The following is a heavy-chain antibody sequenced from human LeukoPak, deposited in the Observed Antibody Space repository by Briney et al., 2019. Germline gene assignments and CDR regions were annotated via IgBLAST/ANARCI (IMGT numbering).Heavy chain of an antibody. CDR3: ARAPLSYISYFDY. V-gene: IGHV4-61*01. J-gene: IGHJ4*02. CDR1: GGSVSSGSYY. CDR2: TYYSGST. D-gene: IGHD1-14*01. Sequence: SETLSLTCTVSGGSVSSGSYYWSWIRQPPGKGLEWIGYTYYSGSTNYNPSLKSRVTISVDTSKNQFSLKLSSVTAADTAVYYCARAPLSYISYFDYWGQGTLVTVSS.